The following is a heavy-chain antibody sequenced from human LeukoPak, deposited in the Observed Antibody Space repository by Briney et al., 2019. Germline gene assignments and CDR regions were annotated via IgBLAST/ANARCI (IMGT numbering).Heavy chain of an antibody. CDR1: GFTFSTYA. D-gene: IGHD3-22*01. Sequence: HSGGSLRLSWAASGFTFSTYAMHWVRQAPGKGLEWMAVISYDGTKKYYADSVKGRFTISRDNFKNVLYLQMNSLRAEDTAVYYCARGRVSRPMTPPDYWGQGTLVTVSS. V-gene: IGHV3-30*04. CDR2: ISYDGTKK. J-gene: IGHJ4*02. CDR3: ARGRVSRPMTPPDY.